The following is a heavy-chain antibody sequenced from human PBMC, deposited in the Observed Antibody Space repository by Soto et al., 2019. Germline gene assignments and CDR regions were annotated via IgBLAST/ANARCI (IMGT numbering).Heavy chain of an antibody. CDR3: AKVPSPKPTTAMVYFDY. Sequence: GGSLRLSCAASGFTFSSYGMHWVRQAAGKGLEWVAVISYDGSNKYYADSVKGRFTISRDNSKNTLYLQMNSLRAEDTAVYYCAKVPSPKPTTAMVYFDYWGQGTLVTVSS. CDR1: GFTFSSYG. J-gene: IGHJ4*02. CDR2: ISYDGSNK. V-gene: IGHV3-30*18. D-gene: IGHD5-18*01.